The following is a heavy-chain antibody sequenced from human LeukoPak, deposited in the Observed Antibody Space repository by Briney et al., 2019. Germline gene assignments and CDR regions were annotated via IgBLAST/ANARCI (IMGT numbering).Heavy chain of an antibody. CDR1: GFTFTSYD. CDR3: AKARHPYSSNCYFFDY. CDR2: ISSDGNNE. D-gene: IGHD6-13*01. J-gene: IGHJ4*02. Sequence: PGGSLRLSCAASGFTFTSYDMHWVRQAPGKGLEWVAVISSDGNNEYYADSVKGRFTISRGNSKNTLYLQVNSLRAEDTAVYYCAKARHPYSSNCYFFDYWGQGTLVTVSS. V-gene: IGHV3-30*18.